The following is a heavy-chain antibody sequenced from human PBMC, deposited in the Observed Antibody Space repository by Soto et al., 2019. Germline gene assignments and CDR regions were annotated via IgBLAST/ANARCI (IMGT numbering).Heavy chain of an antibody. CDR2: INHSGIT. CDR3: ARGEELRYYSYGMDV. V-gene: IGHV4-34*01. CDR1: GGSFSGYY. Sequence: SETLSLTCAVYGGSFSGYYCSWIRQPPGKGLEWIGEINHSGITNYNPSLKSRVTISVDTSKNQFSLKLSSVTAADTAVYYCARGEELRYYSYGMDVWGQGNTVTVSS. D-gene: IGHD1-26*01. J-gene: IGHJ6*02.